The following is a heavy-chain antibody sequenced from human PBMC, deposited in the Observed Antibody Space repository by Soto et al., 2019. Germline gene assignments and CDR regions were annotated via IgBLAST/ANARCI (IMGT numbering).Heavy chain of an antibody. Sequence: QLQLQESGPGLVKPSETLSLTCTVSGGSISSSSYYWGWIRQPPGKGLEWIGSIYYSGSTYYNPSLKSRVTISVDTSKNQFSLKLSSVTAADTAVYYCARVVLLWFGEGHGTLDYWGQGTLVTVSS. CDR1: GGSISSSSYY. D-gene: IGHD3-10*01. V-gene: IGHV4-39*01. CDR2: IYYSGST. CDR3: ARVVLLWFGEGHGTLDY. J-gene: IGHJ4*02.